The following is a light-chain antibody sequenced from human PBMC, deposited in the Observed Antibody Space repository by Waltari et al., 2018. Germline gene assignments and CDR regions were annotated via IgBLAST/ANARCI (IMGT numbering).Light chain of an antibody. CDR1: ENVYND. CDR2: DVS. V-gene: IGKV3-11*01. J-gene: IGKJ2*01. Sequence: EIVLTQSPATLSLSPGERATLSCRASENVYNDLAWSQQRPGQAPRLLIYDVSNGATGIPARFSGSGSGTDFTLSISSLEPEDFAVYYCHQRGVWPPTFGQGTKLQVK. CDR3: HQRGVWPPT.